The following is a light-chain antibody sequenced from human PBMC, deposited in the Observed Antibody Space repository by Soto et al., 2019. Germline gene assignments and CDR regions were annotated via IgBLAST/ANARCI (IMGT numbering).Light chain of an antibody. CDR1: QDISNY. CDR3: QQFDNLPLT. Sequence: DIQMTQSPSSLSASVGDRVTITCQASQDISNYLNWYQQKPGKAPKLLIYDASNLETGVPSRFSGSGSGTDFTFTISSLQPDDFATYFCQQFDNLPLTFGGGTKVDI. J-gene: IGKJ4*01. V-gene: IGKV1-33*01. CDR2: DAS.